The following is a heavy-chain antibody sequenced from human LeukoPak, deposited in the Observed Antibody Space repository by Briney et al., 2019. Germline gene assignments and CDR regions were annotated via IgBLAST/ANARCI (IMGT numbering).Heavy chain of an antibody. J-gene: IGHJ4*02. CDR1: GFTFSSYE. D-gene: IGHD3-16*02. V-gene: IGHV3-48*03. CDR2: ISSSGSTI. CDR3: ARDSLGVPFDY. Sequence: PGGSLRLSCAASGFTFSSYEMNWVRQAPGKGLEWVSYISSSGSTIYYADSVKGRFTISRDNAKNSLYLQMNSLRAEDTAVYYCARDSLGVPFDYWGQGTPVTVSS.